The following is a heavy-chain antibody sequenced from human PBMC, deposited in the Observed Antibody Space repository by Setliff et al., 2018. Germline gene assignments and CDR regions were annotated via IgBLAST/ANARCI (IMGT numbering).Heavy chain of an antibody. D-gene: IGHD4-4*01. CDR2: IKQDGSEK. CDR1: GFTFSSYG. Sequence: GGSLRLSCAASGFTFSSYGMHWVRQAPGKGLEWVANIKQDGSEKYYVDSVKGRFTISRDSSRNTLYLQMSSLRPEDTALYYCARSTETFSGEDFYFFYYMDVWGKGTTVTVSS. V-gene: IGHV3-7*01. CDR3: ARSTETFSGEDFYFFYYMDV. J-gene: IGHJ6*03.